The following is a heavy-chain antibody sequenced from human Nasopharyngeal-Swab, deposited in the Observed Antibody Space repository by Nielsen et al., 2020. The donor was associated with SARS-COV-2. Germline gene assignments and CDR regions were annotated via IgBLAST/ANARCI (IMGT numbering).Heavy chain of an antibody. V-gene: IGHV4-34*01. CDR3: ARGRIGGVIGNWFDP. J-gene: IGHJ5*02. D-gene: IGHD3-16*02. Sequence: PGKGLEWIGEINHSGSTNYNPSLKSRVTMSVDTSKNQFSLKLSSVTAADTAVYCCARGRIGGVIGNWFDPWGQGTLVTVSS. CDR2: INHSGST.